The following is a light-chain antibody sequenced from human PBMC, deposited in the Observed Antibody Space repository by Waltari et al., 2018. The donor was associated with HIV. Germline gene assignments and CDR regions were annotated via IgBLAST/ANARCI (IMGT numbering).Light chain of an antibody. Sequence: QSVLTQPPSVSGAPGQTITISCTGSSSNIGAGYGVNWYQQHPGTAPKLLIYTDTNRPCGVPNRFSGSRSGTSASLAITGLQAEDEADYHCQSYDNGLSGWVFGGGTKVSV. CDR2: TDT. J-gene: IGLJ3*02. V-gene: IGLV1-40*01. CDR1: SSNIGAGYG. CDR3: QSYDNGLSGWV.